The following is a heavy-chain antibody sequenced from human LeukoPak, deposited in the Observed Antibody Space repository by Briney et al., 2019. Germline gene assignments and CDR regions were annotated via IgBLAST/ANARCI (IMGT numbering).Heavy chain of an antibody. CDR2: IRYDGSNK. D-gene: IGHD1-14*01. J-gene: IGHJ4*02. V-gene: IGHV3-30*02. Sequence: GGSLRLSCAASGLTFSSYGMHWVRQAPGKGLEWVAFIRYDGSNKYYADSVKGRFTISRDNSKNTLYLQMNSLRAEDTAVYYCAKDSEKLVLTGFDYWGQGTLVTVSS. CDR1: GLTFSSYG. CDR3: AKDSEKLVLTGFDY.